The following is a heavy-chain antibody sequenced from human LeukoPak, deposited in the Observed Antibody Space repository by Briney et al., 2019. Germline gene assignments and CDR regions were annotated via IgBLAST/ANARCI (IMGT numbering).Heavy chain of an antibody. D-gene: IGHD2-8*01. CDR1: GFTFSTYW. V-gene: IGHV3-7*05. CDR2: IREDGSDK. CDR3: ARYLHDNGAFDS. J-gene: IGHJ5*01. Sequence: GGSLRLSCAASGFTFSTYWMSWGRQAPGKGLEWVANIREDGSDKYYVDSVKGRFTISRDNAKYSLYLQMNNLRAEDTAVYYCARYLHDNGAFDSWGQGTLVTVSS.